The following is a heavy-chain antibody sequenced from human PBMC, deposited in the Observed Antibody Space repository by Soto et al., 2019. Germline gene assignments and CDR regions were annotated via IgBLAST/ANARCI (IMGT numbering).Heavy chain of an antibody. D-gene: IGHD3-16*01. J-gene: IGHJ6*02. Sequence: ASVKVSCKASGYTFTSYDINWVRQATGQGLEWMGWMNPNSGNTGYAQKFQGRVTMTRNTSTSTAYMELSSLRSEDTAVYYCARRFEDYYYYYGMDCWGQGTTVTVSS. CDR2: MNPNSGNT. CDR3: ARRFEDYYYYYGMDC. V-gene: IGHV1-8*01. CDR1: GYTFTSYD.